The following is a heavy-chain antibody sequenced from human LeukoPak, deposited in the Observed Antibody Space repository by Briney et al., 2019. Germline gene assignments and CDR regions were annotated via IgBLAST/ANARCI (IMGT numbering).Heavy chain of an antibody. J-gene: IGHJ4*02. D-gene: IGHD3-9*01. CDR1: GFTFSNYG. V-gene: IGHV3-30*02. Sequence: GGSLRLSCAASGFTFSNYGMHWVRQAPGKGLEWVAFIRYDGSNKYYADSVKGRFTISRDSSKNTLFLQMNSLRAEDTAVYYCAKYGDILTGYPYYFDYWGQGTLVTVSS. CDR2: IRYDGSNK. CDR3: AKYGDILTGYPYYFDY.